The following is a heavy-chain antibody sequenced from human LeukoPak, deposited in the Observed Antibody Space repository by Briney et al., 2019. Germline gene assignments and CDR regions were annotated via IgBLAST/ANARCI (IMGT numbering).Heavy chain of an antibody. D-gene: IGHD3-10*01. Sequence: PSETLSLTCAVSGGSISSGGYSWSWIRQPPGKGLEWIGYIYHSGSTYYNPSLKSRVTISVDRSKNQFSLKLSSVTAADTAVYYCARDRYPMVRGLAGWFDPWGQGTLVTVSS. CDR3: ARDRYPMVRGLAGWFDP. J-gene: IGHJ5*02. CDR1: GGSISSGGYS. V-gene: IGHV4-30-2*01. CDR2: IYHSGST.